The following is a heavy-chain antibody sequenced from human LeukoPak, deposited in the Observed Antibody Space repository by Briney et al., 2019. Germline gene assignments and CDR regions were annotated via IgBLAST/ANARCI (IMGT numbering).Heavy chain of an antibody. V-gene: IGHV3-9*03. CDR3: AKGYSYDMTYYFDY. J-gene: IGHJ4*02. D-gene: IGHD5-18*01. Sequence: PGGSLRLSCAASGFTFDDYAMHWVRQATGKGLEWVSGISWNSGNIGYADSVKGRFAISRDSAKNSLYLQMNSLRAEDMALYYCAKGYSYDMTYYFDYWGQGTLVTVSS. CDR2: ISWNSGNI. CDR1: GFTFDDYA.